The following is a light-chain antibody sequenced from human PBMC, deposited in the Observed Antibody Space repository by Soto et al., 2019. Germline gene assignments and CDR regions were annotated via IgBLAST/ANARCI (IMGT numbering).Light chain of an antibody. CDR2: GAS. J-gene: IGKJ4*01. V-gene: IGKV1D-12*01. Sequence: DIQMTQSPSSVSASIGDTVTITCRASQDISTLLAWYQQKPGKAPKLLIYGASTLESGVPSRFSGRGSGTDFTLTISSLKPEYFSTYFCQQADSFPLTFGGGTKVEIK. CDR1: QDISTL. CDR3: QQADSFPLT.